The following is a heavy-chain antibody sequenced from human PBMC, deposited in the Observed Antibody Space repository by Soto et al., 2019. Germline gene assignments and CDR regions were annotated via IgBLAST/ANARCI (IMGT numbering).Heavy chain of an antibody. D-gene: IGHD6-13*01. V-gene: IGHV1-69*13. CDR3: ARDPIAAAGTSYYYYGVDV. CDR1: GGTFSSYA. J-gene: IGHJ6*02. Sequence: SVKVSCKASGGTFSSYAISWVRQAPGQGLEWMGGIIPIFGTANYAQKFQGRVTITADESTSTAYMELSSLRSEDTAVYYCARDPIAAAGTSYYYYGVDVWGQGTTVTVSS. CDR2: IIPIFGTA.